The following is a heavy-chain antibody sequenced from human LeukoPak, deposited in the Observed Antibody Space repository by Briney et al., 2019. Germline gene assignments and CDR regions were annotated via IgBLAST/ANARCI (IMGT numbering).Heavy chain of an antibody. CDR3: AKDPPYDSIFGLG. D-gene: IGHD3-22*01. J-gene: IGHJ4*02. V-gene: IGHV3-30-3*01. CDR2: ISYDGSNK. CDR1: GFTFSSYA. Sequence: PGGSLRLSCAASGFTFSSYAMHWVRQAPGKGLEWVAVISYDGSNKYYADSVKGRFTISRDNSKNTLYLQMNSLRAEDTAVYYCAKDPPYDSIFGLGWGQGTLVTVSS.